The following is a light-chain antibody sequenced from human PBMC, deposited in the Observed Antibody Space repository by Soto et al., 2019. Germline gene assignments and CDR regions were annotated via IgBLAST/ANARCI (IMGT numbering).Light chain of an antibody. CDR2: GAS. J-gene: IGKJ2*01. V-gene: IGKV3-20*01. CDR3: LQYGSSPYT. Sequence: EIVLTQSPGTLSLSPGERATLSCRASQSVSSSYLAWYQQKPGQAPRPPIYGASSRATGIPDRFSGSGSGTDFTFTISRLEPEDFAVYYCLQYGSSPYTFGQGTKLEIK. CDR1: QSVSSSY.